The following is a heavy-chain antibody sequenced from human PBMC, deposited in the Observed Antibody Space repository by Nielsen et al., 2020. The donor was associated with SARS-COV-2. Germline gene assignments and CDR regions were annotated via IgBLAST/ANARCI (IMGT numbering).Heavy chain of an antibody. CDR2: ISSSSSYI. V-gene: IGHV3-21*01. CDR3: ARGLYYDFWSGYLEYYYYYMDV. Sequence: WIRQPPGKGLEWVSSISSSSSYIYSADSVKGRFTISRDNAKNSLYLQMNSLRAEDTAVYYCARGLYYDFWSGYLEYYYYYMDVWGKGTTVTVSS. J-gene: IGHJ6*03. D-gene: IGHD3-3*01.